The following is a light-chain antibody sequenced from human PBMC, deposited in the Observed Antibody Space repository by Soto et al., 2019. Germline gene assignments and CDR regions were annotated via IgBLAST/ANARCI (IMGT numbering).Light chain of an antibody. CDR2: DVT. CDR1: SSDVGGFEY. V-gene: IGLV2-23*02. J-gene: IGLJ1*01. CDR3: CLYIGATTYV. Sequence: QSALSQPASVSGSPGQSITISCTGTSSDVGGFEYVSWYQHQPGKAPKLIIYDVTKRPSGVSNRFSGSTSVNSASLTISGLQADDEADYYCCLYIGATTYVFGTGTKLTVL.